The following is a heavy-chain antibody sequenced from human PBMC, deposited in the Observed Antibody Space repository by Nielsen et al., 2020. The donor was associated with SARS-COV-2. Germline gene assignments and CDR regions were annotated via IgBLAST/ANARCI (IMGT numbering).Heavy chain of an antibody. J-gene: IGHJ5*02. V-gene: IGHV4-34*01. CDR2: INHSGST. D-gene: IGHD5-18*01. Sequence: VRQMPGKGLEWIGEINHSGSTNYNPSLKSRVTISVDTSKNQFSLKLSSVTAADTAVYYCARGLARGYSYGAEYNWFDPWGQGTLVTVSS. CDR3: ARGLARGYSYGAEYNWFDP.